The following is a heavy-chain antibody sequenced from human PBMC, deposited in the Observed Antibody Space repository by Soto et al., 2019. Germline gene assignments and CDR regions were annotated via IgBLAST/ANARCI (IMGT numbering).Heavy chain of an antibody. V-gene: IGHV2-5*02. CDR2: IYWDDDK. CDR1: GFSLRTSGVG. D-gene: IGHD1-1*01. CDR3: VCQLFHSFACAFDI. J-gene: IGHJ3*02. Sequence: QITLRESGPTLVKPTQTLTLTCTLSGFSLRTSGVGVGWIRQPPGNALGWLAVIYWDDDKRYNPPLQSRLTITYVNSNDQEALTMTNMDPINTATDYCVCQLFHSFACAFDIWGHGTLVTVSS.